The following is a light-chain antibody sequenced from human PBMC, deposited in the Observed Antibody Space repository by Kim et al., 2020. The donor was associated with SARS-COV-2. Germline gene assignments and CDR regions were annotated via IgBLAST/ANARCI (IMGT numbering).Light chain of an antibody. CDR2: GKN. CDR3: NSRDSSGNRVV. V-gene: IGLV3-19*01. J-gene: IGLJ2*01. Sequence: SSELTQDPAVSVALGQTVRITCQGDSLRSYYASWYQQKPGQAPVLVIYGKNNRPSGIPDRFSGSSSGNKASLTITGAQAEDEADYYCNSRDSSGNRVVFG. CDR1: SLRSYY.